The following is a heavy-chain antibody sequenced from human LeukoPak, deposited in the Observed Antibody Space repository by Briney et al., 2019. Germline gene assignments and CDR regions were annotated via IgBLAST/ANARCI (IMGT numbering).Heavy chain of an antibody. D-gene: IGHD6-13*01. Sequence: ASVKVSCKTSGYTFTTYYIHWMRQAPGQGLEWMGTINSGGDNTNYAQKFQGRVTMTRDTSTSTVYLELSSLRSDDTAVYYCARDLGSGIAEPFDHWGQGTLVTVSS. J-gene: IGHJ4*02. CDR1: GYTFTTYY. CDR3: ARDLGSGIAEPFDH. V-gene: IGHV1-46*01. CDR2: INSGGDNT.